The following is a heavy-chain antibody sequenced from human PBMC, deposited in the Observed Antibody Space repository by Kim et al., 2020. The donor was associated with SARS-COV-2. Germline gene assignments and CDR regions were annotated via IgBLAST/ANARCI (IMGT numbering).Heavy chain of an antibody. D-gene: IGHD4-17*01. V-gene: IGHV1-18*01. CDR1: GYTFTSYG. J-gene: IGHJ6*02. CDR3: ARGDDYRGNSYYYYYGMDI. CDR2: ISAYNGNT. Sequence: ASVKVSCKASGYTFTSYGISWVRQAPGQGLEWMGWISAYNGNTNYAQKLQGRVTMTTDTSTSTAYMELRSLRSDDTAVYYCARGDDYRGNSYYYYYGMDIWGQGTTVTVSS.